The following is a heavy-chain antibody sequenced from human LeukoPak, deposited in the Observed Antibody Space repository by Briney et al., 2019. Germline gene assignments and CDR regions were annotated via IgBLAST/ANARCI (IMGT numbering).Heavy chain of an antibody. CDR3: ARGRYCSSTSCYIGRAFDI. V-gene: IGHV4-4*07. Sequence: SETLSLTYTVSGVSISSYYWSWIRQPAGKGLEWIGRIYTSGSTNYNPALKSRVTMSVDTSKDQFSLNLSSVTAADTAVYYCARGRYCSSTSCYIGRAFDIWGQGTMVTVSS. D-gene: IGHD2-2*02. J-gene: IGHJ3*02. CDR1: GVSISSYY. CDR2: IYTSGST.